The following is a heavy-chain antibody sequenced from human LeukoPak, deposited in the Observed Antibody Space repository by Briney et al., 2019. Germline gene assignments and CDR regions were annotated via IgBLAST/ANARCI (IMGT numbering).Heavy chain of an antibody. CDR2: ISWNSGSI. CDR3: AKDKGFGGVIAAFDY. Sequence: PGGSLRPSCAASGFIFDDYAMHWVRQAPGKGLEWVSGISWNSGSIDYADSVKGRFTISRDNAKNSLYLQMHSLRAEDTALYFCAKDKGFGGVIAAFDYWGQGTLVTVSS. V-gene: IGHV3-9*01. J-gene: IGHJ4*02. D-gene: IGHD3-16*02. CDR1: GFIFDDYA.